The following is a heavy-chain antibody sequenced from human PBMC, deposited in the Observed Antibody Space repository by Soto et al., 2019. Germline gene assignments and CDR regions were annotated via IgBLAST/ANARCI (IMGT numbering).Heavy chain of an antibody. Sequence: ASVKVSCKASGYSFTSYDINWVRQATGQGLEWMGWMNPNSGNTGYAQKFQGRVTMTRNTSISTAYMELSSLRSDDTAVYSCARGDGYIFDFWGQGALVTVSS. V-gene: IGHV1-8*01. CDR3: ARGDGYIFDF. CDR1: GYSFTSYD. D-gene: IGHD5-18*01. CDR2: MNPNSGNT. J-gene: IGHJ4*02.